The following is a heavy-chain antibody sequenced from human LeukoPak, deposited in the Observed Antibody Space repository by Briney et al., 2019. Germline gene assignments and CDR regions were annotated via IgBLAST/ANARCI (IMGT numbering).Heavy chain of an antibody. CDR2: IYYSGST. CDR3: ARAETDYGDYSGFDI. J-gene: IGHJ3*02. CDR1: GGSISSGDYY. D-gene: IGHD4-17*01. Sequence: SETLSLTCTVSGGSISSGDYYWSWIRQPPGKGLEWIGYIYYSGSTYYNPSLKSRVTISVDTSKNQFSLKLSSVTAADTAVYYCARAETDYGDYSGFDIWGQGTMVTVSS. V-gene: IGHV4-30-4*01.